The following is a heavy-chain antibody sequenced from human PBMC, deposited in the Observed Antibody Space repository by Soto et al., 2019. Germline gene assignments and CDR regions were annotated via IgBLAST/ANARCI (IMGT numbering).Heavy chain of an antibody. CDR1: GFTFSSFE. V-gene: IGHV3-48*03. D-gene: IGHD4-17*01. J-gene: IGHJ4*02. CDR3: ARSTVTSD. Sequence: GGSLRLSCAASGFTFSSFEMIWVRQAPGKGLEWISYISDSGRTMYYADSVKGRFTISRDNAKNSLYLQMNSLRVEDTALYYCARSTVTSDWGQGTLVTVSS. CDR2: ISDSGRTM.